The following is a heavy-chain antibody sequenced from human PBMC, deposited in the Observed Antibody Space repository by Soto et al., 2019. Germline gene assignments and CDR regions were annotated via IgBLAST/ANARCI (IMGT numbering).Heavy chain of an antibody. D-gene: IGHD3-10*01. J-gene: IGHJ6*03. Sequence: GGSLRLSCAASGFTFSSYAMSWVRQAPGKGLEWVSAISGSGGSTYYADSVKGRFTISRDNSKNTLYLQMNSLRAEDTAVYYCAKCRYGSGSYYFCYMDVWGKGTTVTVYS. CDR1: GFTFSSYA. V-gene: IGHV3-23*01. CDR3: AKCRYGSGSYYFCYMDV. CDR2: ISGSGGST.